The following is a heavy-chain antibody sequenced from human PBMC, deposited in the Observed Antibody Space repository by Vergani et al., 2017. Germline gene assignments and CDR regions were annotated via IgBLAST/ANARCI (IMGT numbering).Heavy chain of an antibody. J-gene: IGHJ6*03. CDR1: GGSFSGYY. CDR2: INLSGST. CDR3: ARGWNNDLWSGYYYYMDV. V-gene: IGHV4-34*01. Sequence: QVQLQQWGAGLLKPSETLSLTCAVYGGSFSGYYWRWIRQPPGKGLEWIGEINLSGSTNSNPSLKRRVTISVDTSKNRFSLKLSSVTAADTAVYYCARGWNNDLWSGYYYYMDVWGKGTTVTVSS. D-gene: IGHD3-3*01.